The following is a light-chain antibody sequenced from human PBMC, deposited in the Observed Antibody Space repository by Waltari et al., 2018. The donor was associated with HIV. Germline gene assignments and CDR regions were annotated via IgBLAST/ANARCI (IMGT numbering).Light chain of an antibody. J-gene: IGKJ1*01. CDR3: QQYKYWPET. CDR1: QNMTNK. Sequence: EVVLTQAPSTLSVSLGEGASLSCRASQNMTNKLGWYQQKAGQAPRLLIYDASRRATAIPDRFSGSGSGTEFNLTISRLVFEDVAVYVCQQYKYWPETFGQGTKVEIK. V-gene: IGKV3D-15*01. CDR2: DAS.